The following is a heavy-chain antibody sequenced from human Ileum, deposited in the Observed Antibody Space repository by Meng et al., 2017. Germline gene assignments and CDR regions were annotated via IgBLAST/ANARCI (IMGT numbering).Heavy chain of an antibody. D-gene: IGHD5/OR15-5a*01. Sequence: QVQLQESGPGLVKPSETLSLTCTVSGGSISSYYWSWIRQPPGKGLEWIGYISYSGSTYYNPSLKSRVTISVDTSKNQFSLRLTSMTAADTAIYYCTRGGFGYSVPFDFWGQGTLVTVSS. CDR1: GGSISSYY. CDR2: ISYSGST. CDR3: TRGGFGYSVPFDF. J-gene: IGHJ4*02. V-gene: IGHV4-59*12.